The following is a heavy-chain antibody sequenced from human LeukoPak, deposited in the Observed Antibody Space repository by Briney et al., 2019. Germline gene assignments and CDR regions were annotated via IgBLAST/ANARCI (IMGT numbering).Heavy chain of an antibody. Sequence: KLTCKASGGTFANSAFSWVRQAPGQGLEWMGGFIPLLRTANYAQGFQGRVTITADESTSTAYMQLSSLRSEDTAVYFCAIVITIGQPPYYYYMDLWGKGTTVTVSS. CDR3: AIVITIGQPPYYYYMDL. J-gene: IGHJ6*03. CDR1: GGTFANSA. D-gene: IGHD3-10*01. CDR2: FIPLLRTA. V-gene: IGHV1-69*01.